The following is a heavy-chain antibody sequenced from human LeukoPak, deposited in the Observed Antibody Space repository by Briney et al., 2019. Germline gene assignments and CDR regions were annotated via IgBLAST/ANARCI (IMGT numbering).Heavy chain of an antibody. Sequence: PSETLSLTCAVYGGSFSGYYWSWIRQPPGKGLEWIGNIYHSGSTYYNPSLKSRVTISVDTSKNQFSLKLSSVTAADTAVYYCARHLEGITIFGVVMFDPWRQGTLVTVSS. J-gene: IGHJ5*02. CDR1: GGSFSGYY. V-gene: IGHV4-34*01. CDR3: ARHLEGITIFGVVMFDP. D-gene: IGHD3-3*01. CDR2: IYHSGST.